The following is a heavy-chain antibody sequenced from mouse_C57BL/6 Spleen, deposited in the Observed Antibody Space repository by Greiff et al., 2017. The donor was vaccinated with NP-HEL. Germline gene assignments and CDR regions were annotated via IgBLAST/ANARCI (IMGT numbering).Heavy chain of an antibody. Sequence: VQLQQSGAELVRPGASVKLSCTASGFNIKDYYMHWVKQRPEQGLEWIGRIDPEDGDTEYAPKFQGKAPMPADTSSNTAYQQLISLTSKDTAVYYCTTDIATVGTGDAMDYWGQGTSVTVSS. J-gene: IGHJ4*01. V-gene: IGHV14-1*01. D-gene: IGHD1-1*01. CDR1: GFNIKDYY. CDR2: IDPEDGDT. CDR3: TTDIATVGTGDAMDY.